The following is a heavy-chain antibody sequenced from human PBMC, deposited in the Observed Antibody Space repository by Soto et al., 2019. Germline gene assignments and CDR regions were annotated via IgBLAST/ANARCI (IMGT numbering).Heavy chain of an antibody. J-gene: IGHJ4*02. V-gene: IGHV1-8*01. D-gene: IGHD6-13*01. CDR1: GYTFTSLA. CDR3: AGGIEAGFDY. CDR2: TSPNSGNT. Sequence: GASVKVSCKTSGYTFTSLAINWVRQATGQGLEWLGWTSPNSGNTAYAQKFQGRVTMTRDTSMSTVYMELSSLTSEDTAVYYCAGGIEAGFDYWGQGTRVTVSS.